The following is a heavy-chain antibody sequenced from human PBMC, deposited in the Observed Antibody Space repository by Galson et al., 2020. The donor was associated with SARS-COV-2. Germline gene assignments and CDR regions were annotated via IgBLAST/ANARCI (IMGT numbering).Heavy chain of an antibody. CDR3: ARSIASDGP. Sequence: GESLKISCAASGFTFDDYGMSWVRQAPGKGLEWVSGINWNGGRIGYAESVKGRFTISRDNTKNSLYLQMNSLRADDTALYYCARSIASDGPWGQGTLVTVS. D-gene: IGHD6-13*01. J-gene: IGHJ5*02. V-gene: IGHV3-20*04. CDR2: INWNGGRI. CDR1: GFTFDDYG.